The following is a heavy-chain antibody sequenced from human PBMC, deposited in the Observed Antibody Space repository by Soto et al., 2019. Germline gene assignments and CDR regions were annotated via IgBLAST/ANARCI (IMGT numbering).Heavy chain of an antibody. J-gene: IGHJ6*03. CDR3: AKDKSTGEYSYYRYMDV. D-gene: IGHD4-17*01. V-gene: IGHV3-9*01. CDR1: GFNVGNYA. Sequence: EVVLVESGGGLVQPDRPLRLSCEASGFNVGNYAMHWVRQVPGQGLEWVSAISWNSGQLDYADSVRGRFTISRDNGKNALYLEMNSLRPDDTALYFCAKDKSTGEYSYYRYMDVWGRGTTVIVSS. CDR2: ISWNSGQL.